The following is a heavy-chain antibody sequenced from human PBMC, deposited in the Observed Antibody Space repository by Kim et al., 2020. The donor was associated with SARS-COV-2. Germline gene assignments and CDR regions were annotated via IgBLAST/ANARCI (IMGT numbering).Heavy chain of an antibody. Sequence: SETLSLTCTVSGGSISSSTYYWDWIRQPPGKGLEWIGTVYYSGSTYYNPSLRSRVSISVDTSKNQFSLKLNSVTAADTAVYYCARYKRVKQLLYFGEYSDYWGQGTLVTVSS. D-gene: IGHD3-10*01. V-gene: IGHV4-39*01. CDR3: ARYKRVKQLLYFGEYSDY. CDR2: VYYSGST. CDR1: GGSISSSTYY. J-gene: IGHJ4*02.